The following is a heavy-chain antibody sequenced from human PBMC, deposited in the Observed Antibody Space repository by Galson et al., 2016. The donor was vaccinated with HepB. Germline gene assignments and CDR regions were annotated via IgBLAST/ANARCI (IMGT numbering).Heavy chain of an antibody. CDR2: IYYSGST. CDR3: ARSLGYCSSTSCYFSWYFDL. V-gene: IGHV4-31*03. D-gene: IGHD2-2*01. Sequence: LSLTCTVSGGSISSGGYYWSWIRQHPGKGLEWIGYIYYSGSTYYNPSLKSRVTISVDTSKNQFTLKLSSVTAADTAVYYCARSLGYCSSTSCYFSWYFDLWGRGTLVTVSS. J-gene: IGHJ2*01. CDR1: GGSISSGGYY.